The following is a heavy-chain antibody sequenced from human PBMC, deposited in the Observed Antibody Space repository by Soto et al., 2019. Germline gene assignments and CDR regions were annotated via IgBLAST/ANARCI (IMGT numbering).Heavy chain of an antibody. CDR2: IWYNGSNE. V-gene: IGHV3-33*01. D-gene: IGHD1-26*01. Sequence: PGESLKISCAASGFTFSSYGMHWVRQAPGDGLEWVAVIWYNGSNEYYADSVKGRFTVSRDNSKNTLYLQMNSLRAEDTAVYYCARVKTPGYSRRWLLVDRGQGTLVTVSS. CDR1: GFTFSSYG. J-gene: IGHJ4*02. CDR3: ARVKTPGYSRRWLLVD.